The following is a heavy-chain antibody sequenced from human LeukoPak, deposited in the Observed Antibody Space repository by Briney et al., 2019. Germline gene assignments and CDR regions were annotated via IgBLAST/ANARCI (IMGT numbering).Heavy chain of an antibody. V-gene: IGHV3-53*01. CDR2: IYSGGST. D-gene: IGHD2-2*01. CDR1: GFTFSNYA. J-gene: IGHJ4*02. CDR3: ARGRGSTSCYYFDY. Sequence: GGSLRLSCAASGFTFSNYAMNWVRQAPGKGLEWVSVIYSGGSTYYAESVKGRFTISRDNSKNTLYLQMNSLRAEDTAVYYCARGRGSTSCYYFDYWGQGTLVTVSS.